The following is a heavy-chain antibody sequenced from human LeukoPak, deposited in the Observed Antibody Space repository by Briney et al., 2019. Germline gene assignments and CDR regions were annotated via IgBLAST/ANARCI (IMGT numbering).Heavy chain of an antibody. CDR2: IRNKVNSYAT. D-gene: IGHD4-17*01. CDR1: GFTFSGSA. J-gene: IGHJ4*02. CDR3: TRHWDHAYGDFPHYY. V-gene: IGHV3-73*01. Sequence: GGSLRLSCAASGFTFSGSAMHWVRQASGKGLKWVGRIRNKVNSYATTYAASVKGRFTISRDDSKNTAYLQMNSLKTEDTAIYYCTRHWDHAYGDFPHYYSGQGTLVTVSS.